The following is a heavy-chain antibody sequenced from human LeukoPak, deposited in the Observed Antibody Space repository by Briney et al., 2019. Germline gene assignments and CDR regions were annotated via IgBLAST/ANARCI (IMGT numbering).Heavy chain of an antibody. CDR1: GFTFRSYW. Sequence: GGSLRLSCAASGFTFRSYWMHWVRQAPGKGLVWVSRITTDGSTTTYADSVKGRFTISRDNAKNTLYLQINSLRAEDTAVYYCARDGNYTPDYWAREPWSPSP. V-gene: IGHV3-74*01. J-gene: IGHJ4*02. CDR3: ARDGNYTPDY. CDR2: ITTDGSTT. D-gene: IGHD4-11*01.